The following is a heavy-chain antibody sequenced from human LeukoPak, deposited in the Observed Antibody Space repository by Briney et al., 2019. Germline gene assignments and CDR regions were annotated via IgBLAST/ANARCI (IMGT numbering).Heavy chain of an antibody. CDR3: AARDVLTGLHDY. D-gene: IGHD3-9*01. V-gene: IGHV4-34*01. CDR1: GGSFSGYY. CDR2: INHSGST. Sequence: ASQTLSLTCAVYGGSFSGYYWSWIRQPPGKGLEWIGEINHSGSTNYNPSLKSRVTISVDTSKSQFSLKLSSVTAADTAVYYCAARDVLTGLHDYWGQGTLVTVSS. J-gene: IGHJ4*02.